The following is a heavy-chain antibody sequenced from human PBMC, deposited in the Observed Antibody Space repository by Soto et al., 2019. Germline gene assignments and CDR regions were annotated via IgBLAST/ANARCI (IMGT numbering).Heavy chain of an antibody. CDR2: IYPGDSDT. V-gene: IGHV5-51*01. CDR1: LYSFTSYC. D-gene: IGHD6-6*01. CDR3: ASRVFANDAFDI. J-gene: IGHJ3*02. Sequence: PGESLKISCKGSLYSFTSYCIGWVSQMPGKGLEWMGIIYPGDSDTRYSPSFQGQVTISADKSISTAYLQWSSLKASDTAMYYCASRVFANDAFDIWGQGTMVTVSS.